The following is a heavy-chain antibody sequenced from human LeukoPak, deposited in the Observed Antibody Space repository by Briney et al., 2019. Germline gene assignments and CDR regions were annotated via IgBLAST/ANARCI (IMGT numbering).Heavy chain of an antibody. Sequence: ASVKVSCKASGYTFTSYYMHWVRQAPGQGLEWMGIINPSGGSTSYAQKFQGRVTMTRDMSTSTVYMELSSLRSEDTAVYYCARGWGLYCSGGSCCFDYWGQGTLVTVSS. D-gene: IGHD2-15*01. CDR1: GYTFTSYY. CDR2: INPSGGST. CDR3: ARGWGLYCSGGSCCFDY. J-gene: IGHJ4*02. V-gene: IGHV1-46*01.